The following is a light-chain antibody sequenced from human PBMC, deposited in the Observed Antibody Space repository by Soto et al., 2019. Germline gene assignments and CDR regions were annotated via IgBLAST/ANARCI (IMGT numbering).Light chain of an antibody. Sequence: QSVLTQPPSASETPGQRVTISCSGGGSNIGSNTAHWYQRLPGTAPKLLIYSNNLRPPGVPDRFSGSKSGTSASLAISGLQSEDEADDYCATWDDSLNGVVFGGGTQLTVL. J-gene: IGLJ2*01. CDR1: GSNIGSNT. CDR3: ATWDDSLNGVV. V-gene: IGLV1-44*01. CDR2: SNN.